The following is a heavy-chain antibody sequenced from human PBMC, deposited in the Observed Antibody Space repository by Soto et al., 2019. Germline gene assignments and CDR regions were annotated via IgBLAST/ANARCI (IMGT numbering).Heavy chain of an antibody. CDR1: GYTFTDYW. V-gene: IGHV5-51*01. Sequence: PGESLKISCKGSGYTFTDYWIGWVRQLPGKGLEWMGIIYPGDSDTRYSPSFQGHVTITVDKSTSTAYLQWNSLRAEDTAVYYCAKNLVVVAATSWYYGMDVWGQGTTVTVSS. J-gene: IGHJ6*02. CDR3: AKNLVVVAATSWYYGMDV. CDR2: IYPGDSDT. D-gene: IGHD2-15*01.